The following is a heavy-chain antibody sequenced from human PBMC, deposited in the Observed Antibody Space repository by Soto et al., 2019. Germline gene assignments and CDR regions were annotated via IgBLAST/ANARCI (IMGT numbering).Heavy chain of an antibody. J-gene: IGHJ4*02. D-gene: IGHD1-1*01. V-gene: IGHV3-23*01. CDR2: IGGSGGDT. CDR1: GFTVSSNY. CDR3: AEEGLERTYNFDY. Sequence: GGSLRLSCAASGFTVSSNYMSWVRQAPGKGLEWVSGIGGSGGDTYYADSVKGRFTIFRGNSKNTLNLQMNSLRAEDTAVYYCAEEGLERTYNFDYWGQGILVTVSS.